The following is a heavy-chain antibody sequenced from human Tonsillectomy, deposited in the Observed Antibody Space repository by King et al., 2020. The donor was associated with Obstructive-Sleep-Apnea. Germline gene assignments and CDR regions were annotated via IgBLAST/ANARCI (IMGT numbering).Heavy chain of an antibody. CDR1: GFSFSNYG. CDR3: AAGIVEEYFDY. J-gene: IGHJ4*02. V-gene: IGHV3-33*01. Sequence: VQLVESGGGVVQPGRSLRLSCVASGFSFSNYGMHWVRQAPGKGLEWVAAIWYVSNKYYADSVKGRFTISRDNSKNTLYLQLNSLRAEDTAVYYCAAGIVEEYFDYWGQGTLVTVSS. D-gene: IGHD1-26*01. CDR2: IWYVSNK.